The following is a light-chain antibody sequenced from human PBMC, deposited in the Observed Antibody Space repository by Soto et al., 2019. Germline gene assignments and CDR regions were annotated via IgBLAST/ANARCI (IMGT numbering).Light chain of an antibody. V-gene: IGKV3-20*01. J-gene: IGKJ5*01. CDR1: QSVSSSY. CDR3: QQYHRSSIT. CDR2: GAS. Sequence: EIVLTQSPGTLSVSPGERATLSCRASQSVSSSYLAWYQQKRGQAPRLLIYGASSRATGIPDRFSGSGSGTDFTLTITRLETEDFAVYYCQQYHRSSITFGQGTRLEIK.